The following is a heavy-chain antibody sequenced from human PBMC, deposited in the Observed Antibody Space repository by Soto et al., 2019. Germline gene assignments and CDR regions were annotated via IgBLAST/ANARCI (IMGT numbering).Heavy chain of an antibody. CDR2: IIPIFVTA. D-gene: IGHD5-12*01. V-gene: IGHV1-69*13. Sequence: ASVKVSCKASGGTFSSYAISWVRQAPGQGLEWMGGIIPIFVTANYAQKFQGRVTITADESTSTAYMELSSLRSEDTAVYYCARCRDGYNWRFDPWGQGTLVTVSS. J-gene: IGHJ5*02. CDR3: ARCRDGYNWRFDP. CDR1: GGTFSSYA.